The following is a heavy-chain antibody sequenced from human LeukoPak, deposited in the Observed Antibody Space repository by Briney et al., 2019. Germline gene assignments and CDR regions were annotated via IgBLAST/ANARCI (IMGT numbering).Heavy chain of an antibody. CDR2: IKSKTDGGTT. D-gene: IGHD4-17*01. CDR1: GFTFNNAW. J-gene: IGHJ4*02. Sequence: GGSLRLSCAASGFTFNNAWMNWVRQAPGKGLEWVGRIKSKTDGGTTDYAAPVKGRLTISRDDSKNTLYLQMNSLKTEDTAMYYCTTYTVTTPYFFDYWGQGTLVTVSS. CDR3: TTYTVTTPYFFDY. V-gene: IGHV3-15*07.